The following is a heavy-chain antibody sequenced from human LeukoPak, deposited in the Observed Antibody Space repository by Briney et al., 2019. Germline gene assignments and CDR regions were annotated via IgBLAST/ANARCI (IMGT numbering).Heavy chain of an antibody. CDR3: ARDSLWSGYYPYNWFDP. Sequence: GGSLRLSCAASGFTFSSYTMNWVRQAPGKGLEWVSSISSSSSYIYYADVVKGRFTISRDNAKNSLYLQMNSLRADDTAVYYCARDSLWSGYYPYNWFDPWGQGTLVTVSS. V-gene: IGHV3-21*01. J-gene: IGHJ5*02. D-gene: IGHD3-3*01. CDR1: GFTFSSYT. CDR2: ISSSSSYI.